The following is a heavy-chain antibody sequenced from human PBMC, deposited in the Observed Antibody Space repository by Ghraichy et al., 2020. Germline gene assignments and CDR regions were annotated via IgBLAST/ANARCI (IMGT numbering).Heavy chain of an antibody. CDR2: ITHNGGST. D-gene: IGHD2-21*01. CDR3: ARGPYWKLRGGIAAFDY. CDR1: GYTFKNYA. Sequence: GESLNISCAVSGYTFKNYAMHWVRQAPGKGLEFVAAITHNGGSTFYADSVKGRFTISRDNSRNTLYLQMGSLRGDDMGVYYCARGPYWKLRGGIAAFDYWGQGTLVTVSS. J-gene: IGHJ4*02. V-gene: IGHV3-64*02.